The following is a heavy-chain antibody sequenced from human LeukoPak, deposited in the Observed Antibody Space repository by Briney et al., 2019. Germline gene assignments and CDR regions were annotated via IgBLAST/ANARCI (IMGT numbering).Heavy chain of an antibody. CDR1: GFAFGDHA. CDR2: IRSKPYGGTT. Sequence: GGSLRLSCTASGFAFGDHAMGWFRQAPGKGLEWVGFIRSKPYGGTTEYAASVKGRFTISRDDSKSIAYLQMNSLKTEDTAVYYCTRDVSSSWYEGADYWGQGTLSPSPQ. J-gene: IGHJ4*02. D-gene: IGHD6-13*01. V-gene: IGHV3-49*03. CDR3: TRDVSSSWYEGADY.